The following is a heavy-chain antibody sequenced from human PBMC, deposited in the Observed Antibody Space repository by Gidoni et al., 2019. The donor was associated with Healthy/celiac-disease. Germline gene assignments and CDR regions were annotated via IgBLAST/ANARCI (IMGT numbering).Heavy chain of an antibody. CDR1: GFTFSSYS. D-gene: IGHD3-16*01. CDR3: ARDWVWVFLSNSIYGMDV. Sequence: EVQLVESGGGLVKPGGSLRLSCAASGFTFSSYSMNWVRQAPGKGLEWVSSISSSSSYIYYADSVKGRFTISRDNAKNSLYLQMNSLRAEDTAVYYCARDWVWVFLSNSIYGMDVWGQGTTVTVSS. CDR2: ISSSSSYI. V-gene: IGHV3-21*01. J-gene: IGHJ6*02.